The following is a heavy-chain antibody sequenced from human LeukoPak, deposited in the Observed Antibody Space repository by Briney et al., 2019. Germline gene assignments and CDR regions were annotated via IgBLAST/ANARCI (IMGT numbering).Heavy chain of an antibody. CDR3: ARGSYYDSSGSFYFDY. V-gene: IGHV3-23*01. Sequence: GGSLRLSCAASGFTFSSYAMSWVRQAPGKGLEWVSGISGSGDNTYYADSVKGRFTISRDSSKNTLYVQVNSLGTEDTAAYYCARGSYYDSSGSFYFDYWGQGTLVTVSS. J-gene: IGHJ4*02. CDR1: GFTFSSYA. D-gene: IGHD3-22*01. CDR2: ISGSGDNT.